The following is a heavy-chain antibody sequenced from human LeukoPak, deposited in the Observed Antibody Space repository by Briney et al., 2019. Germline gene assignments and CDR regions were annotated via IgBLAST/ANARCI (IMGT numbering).Heavy chain of an antibody. J-gene: IGHJ4*02. CDR2: IYRGDAT. V-gene: IGHV3-53*01. Sequence: GGSLRLSCAASGFTFSSYAMSWVRQAPGKGLEWVSVIYRGDATYYVESVKGRFTISRDSSKNTLYLQMNSLSAEDTAMYYCVREIGNSGNYDWGQGTLVTVSS. CDR3: VREIGNSGNYD. CDR1: GFTFSSYA. D-gene: IGHD3-16*01.